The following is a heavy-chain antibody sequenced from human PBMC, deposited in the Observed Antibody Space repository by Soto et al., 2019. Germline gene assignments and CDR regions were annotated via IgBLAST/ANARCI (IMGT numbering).Heavy chain of an antibody. CDR3: ARDSRLRFLEWFSYYYYGMDV. CDR2: IYYSGST. V-gene: IGHV4-39*07. Sequence: SETLSLTCTVSGGSISSSSYYWGWIRQPPGKGLEWIGSIYYSGSTYYNPSLKSRVTISVDTSKNQFSLKLSSVTAADTAVYYCARDSRLRFLEWFSYYYYGMDVWGQGTTVTVSS. D-gene: IGHD3-3*01. CDR1: GGSISSSSYY. J-gene: IGHJ6*02.